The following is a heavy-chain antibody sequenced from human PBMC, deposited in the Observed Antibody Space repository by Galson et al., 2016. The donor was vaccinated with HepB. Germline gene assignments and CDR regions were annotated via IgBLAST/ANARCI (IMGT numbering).Heavy chain of an antibody. V-gene: IGHV3-33*01. CDR2: IWYDGSNK. Sequence: SLRLSCAASGFNFSSYGMHWVRQAPGKGLEWVALIWYDGSNKYYADSVKGRFTISRDNSKNTLFLQMNSLRAEDTALYYCARDIRYLEWLFIPQGMDVWGRGTTVTVSS. CDR1: GFNFSSYG. D-gene: IGHD3-3*01. J-gene: IGHJ6*02. CDR3: ARDIRYLEWLFIPQGMDV.